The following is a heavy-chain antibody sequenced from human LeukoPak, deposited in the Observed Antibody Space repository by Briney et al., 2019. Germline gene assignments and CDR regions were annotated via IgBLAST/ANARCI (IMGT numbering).Heavy chain of an antibody. V-gene: IGHV3-33*01. CDR1: GFIFSHYG. D-gene: IGHD4-11*01. J-gene: IGHJ4*01. Sequence: PGGSLRLSCAATGFIFSHYGMHWVRHAPGKEPEPLAVIWSDGSNRFYAGSVKGRFTISRDNSQNTLFLQMNSLRAEDTAMYYCARDAQRWFDYSNSLEYWGHGTLVTVSS. CDR3: ARDAQRWFDYSNSLEY. CDR2: IWSDGSNR.